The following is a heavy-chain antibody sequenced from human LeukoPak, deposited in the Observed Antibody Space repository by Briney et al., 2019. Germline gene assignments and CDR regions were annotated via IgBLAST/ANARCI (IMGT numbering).Heavy chain of an antibody. CDR3: ARDKGSLSFDY. Sequence: GRSLRLSCAASGFTFSSYGMHWVRHAPGKGLVWVSRINSDGSSTSYADSVKGRFTISRDNAKNTLYLQMNSLRAEDTAVYYCARDKGSLSFDYWGQGTLVTASS. J-gene: IGHJ4*02. CDR2: INSDGSST. CDR1: GFTFSSYG. V-gene: IGHV3-74*01. D-gene: IGHD4/OR15-4a*01.